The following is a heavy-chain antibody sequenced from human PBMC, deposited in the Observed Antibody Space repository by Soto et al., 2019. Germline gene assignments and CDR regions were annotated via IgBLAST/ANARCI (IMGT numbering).Heavy chain of an antibody. J-gene: IGHJ4*02. D-gene: IGHD2-2*02. CDR1: GYTLTSYG. CDR2: ISAYNGNT. V-gene: IGHV1-18*04. CDR3: ARDLYCSSTSCYNGGLDY. Sequence: GASVKVSCKASGYTLTSYGISWVRQAPGQGLEWMGWISAYNGNTNYAQKLQGRVTMTTDTSTSTAYMELRSLRSDDTAVYYCARDLYCSSTSCYNGGLDYWGQATLLTLPS.